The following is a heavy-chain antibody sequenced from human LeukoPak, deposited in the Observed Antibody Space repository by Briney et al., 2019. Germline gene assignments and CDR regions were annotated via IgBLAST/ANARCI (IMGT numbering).Heavy chain of an antibody. V-gene: IGHV3-23*01. CDR1: GFTFSSYA. Sequence: GGSLRLSCAASGFTFSSYAMSWVRQAPGKGLEWVSVISGSGGSTYYADSVKGRFTISRANSKNTLYLQMNSLRAEDTAVYYCAKGGYSYGIDYWGQGTLVTVSS. J-gene: IGHJ4*02. D-gene: IGHD5-18*01. CDR2: ISGSGGST. CDR3: AKGGYSYGIDY.